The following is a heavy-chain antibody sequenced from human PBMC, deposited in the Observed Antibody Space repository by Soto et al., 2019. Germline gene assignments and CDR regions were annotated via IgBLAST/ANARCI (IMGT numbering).Heavy chain of an antibody. CDR2: IWYDGSNK. V-gene: IGHV3-33*01. D-gene: IGHD3-22*01. J-gene: IGHJ4*02. CDR1: GFTFSSYG. Sequence: GGSLRLSCAASGFTFSSYGMHWVRQAPGKGLEWVAVIWYDGSNKYYADSVKGRFTISRDNSKNTLYLQMNSLRAEDTAVYYCARDQWNDSSGYSMYYFDYWGQGTLVTVSS. CDR3: ARDQWNDSSGYSMYYFDY.